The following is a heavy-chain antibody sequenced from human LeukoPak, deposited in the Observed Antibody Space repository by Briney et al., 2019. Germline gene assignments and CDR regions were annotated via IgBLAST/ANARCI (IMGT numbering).Heavy chain of an antibody. CDR3: ASRLTYSGSYYGVDY. CDR1: GGSFSGYY. CDR2: INHSGST. Sequence: SETLSLTCAVYGGSFSGYYWSWIRQPPGKGLEWIGEINHSGSTNYNPSLKSRVTISVDTSKNQFSLKLSSVTAADTAVYYCASRLTYSGSYYGVDYWGQGTLVTVSS. V-gene: IGHV4-34*01. D-gene: IGHD1-26*01. J-gene: IGHJ4*02.